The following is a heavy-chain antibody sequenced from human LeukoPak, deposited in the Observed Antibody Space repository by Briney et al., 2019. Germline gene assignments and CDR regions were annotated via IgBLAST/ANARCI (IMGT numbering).Heavy chain of an antibody. CDR3: ARDYYYDSSGYYDY. D-gene: IGHD3-22*01. J-gene: IGHJ4*02. V-gene: IGHV3-74*01. CDR1: GFTFSSYW. CDR2: INSDGSST. Sequence: PGGSLRLSCAASGFTFSSYWMHWVRQAPGKGLVWVSRINSDGSSTSYAASVKGRFTISRDNAKNTLYLQMTSLRAEDTAVYYCARDYYYDSSGYYDYWGQGTLVTVSS.